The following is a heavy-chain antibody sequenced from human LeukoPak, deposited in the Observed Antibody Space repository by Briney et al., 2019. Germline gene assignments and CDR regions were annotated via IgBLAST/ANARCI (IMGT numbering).Heavy chain of an antibody. Sequence: GGSLRLSCAASGFTFSSYGMHWVRQAPGKGLEWVAVISYDGSNKYYADSVKGRFTISRDNSKNTLYLQMNSLRAEDTAVYYCAKSALDSSGMDGAFDIWGQGTMVTVSS. D-gene: IGHD3-22*01. CDR2: ISYDGSNK. V-gene: IGHV3-30*18. J-gene: IGHJ3*02. CDR1: GFTFSSYG. CDR3: AKSALDSSGMDGAFDI.